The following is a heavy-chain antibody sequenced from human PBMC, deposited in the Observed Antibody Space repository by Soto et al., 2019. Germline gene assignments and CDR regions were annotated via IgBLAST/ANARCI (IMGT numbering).Heavy chain of an antibody. V-gene: IGHV1-69*13. D-gene: IGHD3-22*01. CDR2: IIPVFQTA. CDR1: GGLFSSSP. Sequence: GASVKVSCKASGGLFSSSPISWVRQVPGQGLEWMGGIIPVFQTAYYTQRFQGRVTITADESTNTAYMELSSLRSEDTAIYYCARGGSGYTWFNEFWGQGTLVTVSS. CDR3: ARGGSGYTWFNEF. J-gene: IGHJ4*02.